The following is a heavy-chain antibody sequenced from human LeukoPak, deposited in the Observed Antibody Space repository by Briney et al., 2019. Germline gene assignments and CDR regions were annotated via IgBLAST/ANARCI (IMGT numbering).Heavy chain of an antibody. D-gene: IGHD2-8*01. CDR3: ARDIRSHNGPGGYYYYYMDV. J-gene: IGHJ6*03. Sequence: SETLSLTCTVSGGSISSYYWTWIRQPAGKGLEWIGRIHTSGSSNYNPSLKSRVTLSVDTSSNQFSLTLSSVTAADTAVYHCARDIRSHNGPGGYYYYYMDVWGKGTTVTVSS. V-gene: IGHV4-4*07. CDR2: IHTSGSS. CDR1: GGSISSYY.